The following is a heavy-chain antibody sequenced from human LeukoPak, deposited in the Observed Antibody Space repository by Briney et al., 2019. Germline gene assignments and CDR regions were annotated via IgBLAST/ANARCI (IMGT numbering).Heavy chain of an antibody. CDR2: ISVHNGNT. J-gene: IGHJ6*03. CDR3: ARARNPLDYYYYMDV. Sequence: ASVKVSCKASGYMFTIYGISWVRQAPGQGVEWMGWISVHNGNTKYAQKFQGRVTMTTDTPTSTAYMELRSLRSDDTAVYYCARARNPLDYYYYMDVWGKGTTVTVSS. V-gene: IGHV1-18*01. CDR1: GYMFTIYG.